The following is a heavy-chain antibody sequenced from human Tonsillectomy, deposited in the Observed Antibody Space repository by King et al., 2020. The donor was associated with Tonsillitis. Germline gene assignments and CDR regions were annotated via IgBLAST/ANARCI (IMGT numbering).Heavy chain of an antibody. D-gene: IGHD2-15*01. V-gene: IGHV5-51*01. CDR2: IYPGDPDT. CDR3: ARHEVAGDDY. Sequence: QLVQAGAEVKKPRESLKISCKGSGYSFTSYWIGWGRQMPGKGLEGLGSIYPGDPDTSYSPSLQGQVTISADKSISTAYLQWGSLKASDTAMYYCARHEVAGDDYWGQGTLVTVSS. J-gene: IGHJ4*02. CDR1: GYSFTSYW.